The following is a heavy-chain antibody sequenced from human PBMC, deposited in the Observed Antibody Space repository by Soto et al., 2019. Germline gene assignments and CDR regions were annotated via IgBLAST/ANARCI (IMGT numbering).Heavy chain of an antibody. Sequence: ASVKVSCKASGYTFTSYDINWVRQATGQGLEWMGWISAYNGNTNYAQKLQGRVTMTTDTSTSTAYMELRSLRSDDTAVYYFARGYRGYDFWSGYLYYFDYWGQGTLVTVSS. V-gene: IGHV1-18*01. CDR1: GYTFTSYD. CDR2: ISAYNGNT. CDR3: ARGYRGYDFWSGYLYYFDY. J-gene: IGHJ4*02. D-gene: IGHD3-3*01.